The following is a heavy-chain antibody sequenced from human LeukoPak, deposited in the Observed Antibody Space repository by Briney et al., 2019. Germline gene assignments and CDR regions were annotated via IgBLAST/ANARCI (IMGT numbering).Heavy chain of an antibody. J-gene: IGHJ4*02. D-gene: IGHD5-12*01. V-gene: IGHV3-21*01. CDR1: GFTFSDYT. CDR3: ARGSGYSGYDSASTKDFDY. CDR2: ISSGTTYM. Sequence: GGSLRLSCAASGFTFSDYTMNWVRQAPGKGLQWVSSISSGTTYMYYTDSVKGRFTISRDNAKNSLYLQMNSLRVEDTAVYYCARGSGYSGYDSASTKDFDYWGQGTLLTVSS.